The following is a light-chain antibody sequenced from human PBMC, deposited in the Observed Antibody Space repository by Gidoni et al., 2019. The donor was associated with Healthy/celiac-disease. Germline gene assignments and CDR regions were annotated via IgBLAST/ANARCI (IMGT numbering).Light chain of an antibody. J-gene: IGLJ2*01. CDR1: KLGDKY. Sequence: SYELTPPPSVSVSPGQTASITCSGDKLGDKYACWYQQKPGQSPVLVIYQDSKRPSGIPERFSGSNSGNTDTRTISGTQEMDEADYYCQAWDSSHVVFGGGTKLTVL. V-gene: IGLV3-1*01. CDR3: QAWDSSHVV. CDR2: QDS.